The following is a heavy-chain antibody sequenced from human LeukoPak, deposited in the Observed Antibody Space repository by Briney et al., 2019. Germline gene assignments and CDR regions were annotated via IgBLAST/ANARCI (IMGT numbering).Heavy chain of an antibody. J-gene: IGHJ4*02. CDR1: GFTFSSYS. CDR2: ISSSSSYI. CDR3: ARDFTRTTGPVIDY. Sequence: GGSLRLSCAASGFTFSSYSMNWVRQAPGKGLEWVSSISSSSSYIYYADSVKGRFTISRDNAKNSLYLQMNSLRAEDTAVYYCARDFTRTTGPVIDYWGQGTLVTVSS. D-gene: IGHD1-1*01. V-gene: IGHV3-21*01.